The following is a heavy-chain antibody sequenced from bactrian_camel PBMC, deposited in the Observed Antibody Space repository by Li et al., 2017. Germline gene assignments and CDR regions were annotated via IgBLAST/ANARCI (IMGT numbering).Heavy chain of an antibody. D-gene: IGHD6*01. V-gene: IGHV3S54*01. CDR1: GNIFNTHC. Sequence: QLVESGGGSVQAGGSLTLSCAASGNIFNTHCVAWFRQAPGKEREGVASIYSGGGSQYYADSVKGRFTISVDNAKNPVMVYLKMPTLKPDDTAMYYCAAGSWVAGSLDEHDYVHWGQGTQVTVS. CDR3: AAGSWVAGSLDEHDYVH. J-gene: IGHJ4*01. CDR2: IYSGGGSQ.